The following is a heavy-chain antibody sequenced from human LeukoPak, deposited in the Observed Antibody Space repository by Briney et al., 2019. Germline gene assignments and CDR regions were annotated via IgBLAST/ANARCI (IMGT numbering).Heavy chain of an antibody. CDR2: IASKTDGGTT. Sequence: GGSLRLSCAASGLTFTDAWMNWVRQAPGKGLEWVGRIASKTDGGTTDYAAPVKGRFTISRDDSKNTLFLQMNSLKTEDTAVYYCTTGIRGDCGQGTLVTVSS. CDR1: GLTFTDAW. CDR3: TTGIRGD. V-gene: IGHV3-15*04. J-gene: IGHJ4*02.